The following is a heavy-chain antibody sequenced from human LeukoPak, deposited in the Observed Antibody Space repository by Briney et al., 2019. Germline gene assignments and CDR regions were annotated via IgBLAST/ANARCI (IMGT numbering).Heavy chain of an antibody. CDR2: INPNSGGT. Sequence: GASVKVSCKASGYTFTGYYMHWVRQAPGQGLEWMGWINPNSGGTNYAQKFQGRVTMTRDTSISTAYMELSRLRSDDTAVYYCARTPRLLPAAFDIWGQGTMVTVSS. D-gene: IGHD2-21*02. J-gene: IGHJ3*02. CDR3: ARTPRLLPAAFDI. V-gene: IGHV1-2*02. CDR1: GYTFTGYY.